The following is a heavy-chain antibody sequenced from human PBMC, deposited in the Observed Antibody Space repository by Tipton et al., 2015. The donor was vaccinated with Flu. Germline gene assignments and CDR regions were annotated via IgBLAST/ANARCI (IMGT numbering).Heavy chain of an antibody. CDR3: ARRDYSNYVSDPKSWFDP. CDR1: GASIGSPYC. CDR2: ICPGSP. D-gene: IGHD4-11*01. J-gene: IGHJ5*02. V-gene: IGHV4-38-2*01. Sequence: GASIGSPYCWGWVRQPPGKGLEWIGNICPGSPYYNPSLESRVSMSVDRSKNKLSLGLASVTAADTAVYYCARRDYSNYVSDPKSWFDPWGQGILVTVSS.